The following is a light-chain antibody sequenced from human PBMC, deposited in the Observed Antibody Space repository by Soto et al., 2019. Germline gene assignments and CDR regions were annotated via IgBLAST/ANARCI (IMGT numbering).Light chain of an antibody. V-gene: IGLV2-14*01. Sequence: ALTQPACVSGSPGQSITISCTGTSSDVGGYNYVSWYQQHPGKAPKLMIYEVSNRPSGVSNRFSGSKSGNTASLTISGLQAEDEADYYCSSYTSSSSYVFGTGTKVTVL. J-gene: IGLJ1*01. CDR1: SSDVGGYNY. CDR3: SSYTSSSSYV. CDR2: EVS.